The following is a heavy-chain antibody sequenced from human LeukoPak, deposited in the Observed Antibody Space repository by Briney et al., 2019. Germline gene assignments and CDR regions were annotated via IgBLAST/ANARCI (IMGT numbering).Heavy chain of an antibody. CDR1: GYSISSGYY. CDR3: ARVSFFAGTYCSGGSCPEYYFDY. Sequence: SETLSLTCAVSGYSISSGYYWGWIRQPPGKGLEWIGSIYHSGSTYYNPSLKSRVTISVDTSKNQFSLKLSSVTAADTAVYYCARVSFFAGTYCSGGSCPEYYFDYWGQGTLVTVSS. CDR2: IYHSGST. D-gene: IGHD2-15*01. V-gene: IGHV4-38-2*01. J-gene: IGHJ4*02.